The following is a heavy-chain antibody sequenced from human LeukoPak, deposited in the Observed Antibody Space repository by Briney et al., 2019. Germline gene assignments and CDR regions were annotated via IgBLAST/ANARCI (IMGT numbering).Heavy chain of an antibody. CDR3: ARGRFLEWFHTSEGWFDP. CDR2: MNPNSGNT. CDR1: GYTFTSYD. V-gene: IGHV1-8*03. D-gene: IGHD3-3*01. Sequence: ASVKVSCKASGYTFTSYDINWVRQATGQGLEWMGWMNPNSGNTGYAQKFQGRVTITRNTSISTAYMELSGLRSEDTAVYYCARGRFLEWFHTSEGWFDPWGQGTLVTVSS. J-gene: IGHJ5*02.